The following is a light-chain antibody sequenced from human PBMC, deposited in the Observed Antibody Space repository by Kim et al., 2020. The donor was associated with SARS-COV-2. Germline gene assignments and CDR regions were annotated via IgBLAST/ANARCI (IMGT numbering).Light chain of an antibody. Sequence: ALGQTVSITCQGDSLRTDYASWYQKKPGQAPILVIYGKNNRPSGIPDRFSGSSSGNTASLTVSGAQAVDEADYYGNCRDKSGDHVVFGGGTQLTVL. CDR3: NCRDKSGDHVV. J-gene: IGLJ2*01. CDR2: GKN. V-gene: IGLV3-19*01. CDR1: SLRTDY.